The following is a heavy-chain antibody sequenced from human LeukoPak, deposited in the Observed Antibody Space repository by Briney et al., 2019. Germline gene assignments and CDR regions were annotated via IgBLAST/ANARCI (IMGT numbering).Heavy chain of an antibody. V-gene: IGHV3-23*01. Sequence: PGGSLRLSCAASGFTFSTYAISWVRQAPGKGLEWVSGVSPSGNTTYYADSVKGRFAISRDNAKNTVYLQMNSVRADDTAVYYCAREARYRDYFDYWGQGTMVTVSS. CDR3: AREARYRDYFDY. CDR1: GFTFSTYA. CDR2: VSPSGNTT. J-gene: IGHJ4*02. D-gene: IGHD1-14*01.